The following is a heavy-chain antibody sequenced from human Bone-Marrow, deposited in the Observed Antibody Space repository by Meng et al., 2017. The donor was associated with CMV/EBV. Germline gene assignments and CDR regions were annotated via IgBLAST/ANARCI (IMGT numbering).Heavy chain of an antibody. CDR3: ARDGGGVLLDAFDI. V-gene: IGHV3-53*01. J-gene: IGHJ3*02. Sequence: GESLKISCAASGFTVTGYHMSWVRQTPGKGLEWVSTFCTGGGTYYADSVKGRFAISRDNSKNTLYLQMNSLRGEDTAVYYCARDGGGVLLDAFDIWGQGRMVTVSS. CDR1: GFTVTGYH. CDR2: FCTGGGT. D-gene: IGHD1-26*01.